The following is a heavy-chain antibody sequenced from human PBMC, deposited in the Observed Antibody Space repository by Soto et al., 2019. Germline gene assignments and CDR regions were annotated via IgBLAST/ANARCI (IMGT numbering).Heavy chain of an antibody. V-gene: IGHV3-23*01. CDR1: GFTFSSYA. CDR3: AKDHPATNYYDILTGPAKGMDV. D-gene: IGHD3-9*01. J-gene: IGHJ6*02. CDR2: ISGSGGST. Sequence: HPGGSLRLSCAASGFTFSSYAMSWVRQAPGKGLEWVSAISGSGGSTYYADSVKGRFTISRDNSKNTLYLQMNSLRAEDTAVYYCAKDHPATNYYDILTGPAKGMDVWGQGTTVTVSS.